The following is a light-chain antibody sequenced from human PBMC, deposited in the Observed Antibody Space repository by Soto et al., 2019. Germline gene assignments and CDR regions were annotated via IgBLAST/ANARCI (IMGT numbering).Light chain of an antibody. V-gene: IGKV1-39*01. CDR3: QQSYSTPWT. CDR1: QSITTY. J-gene: IGKJ1*01. CDR2: GAS. Sequence: DIQMTQSPSSLSASVGDRVTITCRASQSITTYLNWYQQKPGRAPKLLIYGASSLPSGIPSRFTGSGSGTDFTLTISSLQHEDFAIYHCQQSYSTPWTFGQGTKVEIK.